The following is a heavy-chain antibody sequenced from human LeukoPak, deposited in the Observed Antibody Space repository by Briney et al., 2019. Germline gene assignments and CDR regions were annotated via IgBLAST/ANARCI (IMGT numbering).Heavy chain of an antibody. D-gene: IGHD5-18*01. Sequence: GASVKVSCKTSGYTFTGYYMHWVRQAPGQGLEWMGWINPNSGGTNYAQKFQGRVTMTRDTSISTAYMELSRLRSDDTATYYCAREIGGYSYGFSVDYWGKGTLVTVSS. CDR3: AREIGGYSYGFSVDY. J-gene: IGHJ4*02. CDR1: GYTFTGYY. V-gene: IGHV1-2*02. CDR2: INPNSGGT.